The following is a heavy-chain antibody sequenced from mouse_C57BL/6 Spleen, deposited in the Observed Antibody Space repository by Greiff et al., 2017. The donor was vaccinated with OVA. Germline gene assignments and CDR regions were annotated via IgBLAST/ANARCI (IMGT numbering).Heavy chain of an antibody. Sequence: QVQLQQPGAELVMPGASVKLSCKASGYTFTSYWMHWVKQRPGQGLEWIGEIDPSDSYTNYNQKFKGKSTLTGDKSSSTAYMQLSSLTSEDSAVYYCARDGSSYAMDYWGQGTSVTVSS. CDR1: GYTFTSYW. V-gene: IGHV1-69*01. D-gene: IGHD1-1*01. CDR3: ARDGSSYAMDY. J-gene: IGHJ4*01. CDR2: IDPSDSYT.